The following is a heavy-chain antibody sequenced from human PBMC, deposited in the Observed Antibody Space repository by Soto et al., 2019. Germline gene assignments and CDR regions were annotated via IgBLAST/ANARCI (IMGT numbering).Heavy chain of an antibody. J-gene: IGHJ4*02. CDR1: GGTFSSYT. CDR3: ATSIFGVVTDY. Sequence: SVKVSCKASGGTFSSYTISWVRQAPGQGLEWMGRIIPILGIANYAQKFQGRVTITADKSTSTAYMELSSLRSEDTAVYYYATSIFGVVTDYWGQGTLVTVSS. CDR2: IIPILGIA. V-gene: IGHV1-69*02. D-gene: IGHD3-3*01.